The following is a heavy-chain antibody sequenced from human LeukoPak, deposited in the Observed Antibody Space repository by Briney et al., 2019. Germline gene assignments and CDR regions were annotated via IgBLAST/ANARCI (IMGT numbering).Heavy chain of an antibody. CDR1: GGSISSYY. CDR2: IYYSGST. J-gene: IGHJ4*02. D-gene: IGHD1-14*01. CDR3: ARRDGTFDN. V-gene: IGHV4-59*08. Sequence: SETLSLTCTVSGGSISSYYWSGIRQPPGKGLEWIGYIYYSGSTNYNPSLKSRVTISVDTSKNQFSLKLSSVTAADTAVYYCARRDGTFDNWGQGTLVTVSS.